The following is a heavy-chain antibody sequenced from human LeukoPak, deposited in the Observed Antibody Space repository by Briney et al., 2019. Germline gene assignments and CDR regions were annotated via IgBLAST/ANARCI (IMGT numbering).Heavy chain of an antibody. V-gene: IGHV3-21*01. CDR2: ISSSSSNI. CDR1: GFTFSSYT. J-gene: IGHJ6*03. D-gene: IGHD3-16*01. CDR3: ARVWDYYYYMAV. Sequence: PGGSLRLSCAASGFTFSSYTMNWVRQAPGKGLEWVSSISSSSSNIYYADSVKGRFTISRDNAKNSLYLQMNSLRAEDTAVYYCARVWDYYYYMAVWGEGTTLSVSS.